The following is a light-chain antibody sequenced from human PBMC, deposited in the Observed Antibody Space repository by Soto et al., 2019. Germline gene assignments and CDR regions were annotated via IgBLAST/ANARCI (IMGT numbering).Light chain of an antibody. CDR3: QQIHSIPIT. J-gene: IGKJ5*01. CDR2: AAS. V-gene: IGKV1-39*01. Sequence: IQMTQSRSSLSASVGHRVTIICRASQSIVTYLNWYLQKPGKAPKLLIYAASNLQSGVPSRFSGSGSGTHFTLTISSLQAEDFATYDCQQIHSIPITFGQGTRLEI. CDR1: QSIVTY.